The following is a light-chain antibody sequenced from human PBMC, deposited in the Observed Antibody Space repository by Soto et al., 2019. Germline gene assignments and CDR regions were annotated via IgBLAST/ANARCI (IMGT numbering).Light chain of an antibody. V-gene: IGKV3D-15*01. CDR2: GTS. J-gene: IGKJ1*01. CDR1: QSINTI. Sequence: EIVLTHSPGTLSSSPWEIATLSCRASQSINTILAWYQQRPGQAPRLLIYGTSNRAAGMPARFSGSGSGTDFTLTISSVQPEDFAVYYCHQYRGWPRTFGQGTKVDIK. CDR3: HQYRGWPRT.